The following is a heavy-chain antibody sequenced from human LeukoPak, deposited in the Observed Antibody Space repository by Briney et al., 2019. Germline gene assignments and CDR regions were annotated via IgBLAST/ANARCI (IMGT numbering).Heavy chain of an antibody. CDR2: ISGSGGST. V-gene: IGHV3-23*01. Sequence: GGSLRLSCAASGFTFSSYAESWVRQAPGKGLEWVSSISGSGGSTYSADSVKGRFTISRDNSKNTLYQQMNSLRAEDTALYYCAKDRSCTNDICHGDFDYWGQGTLVTVSS. CDR3: AKDRSCTNDICHGDFDY. J-gene: IGHJ4*02. D-gene: IGHD2-8*01. CDR1: GFTFSSYA.